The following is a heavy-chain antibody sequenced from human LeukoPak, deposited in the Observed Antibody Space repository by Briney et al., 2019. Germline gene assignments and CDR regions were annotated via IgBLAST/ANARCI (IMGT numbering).Heavy chain of an antibody. Sequence: GGSLTLSCAAPGITFSNYNMNWVRQAPGKGLEWMSAITSSSSYTFYADSVKGRFTISRDNAQNSLYLQMNSLRVEDTAIYYCARDPYNGAYSEGYYYYYMDVWGKGTTVTVSS. CDR1: GITFSNYN. J-gene: IGHJ6*03. V-gene: IGHV3-21*01. CDR2: ITSSSSYT. D-gene: IGHD1-1*01. CDR3: ARDPYNGAYSEGYYYYYMDV.